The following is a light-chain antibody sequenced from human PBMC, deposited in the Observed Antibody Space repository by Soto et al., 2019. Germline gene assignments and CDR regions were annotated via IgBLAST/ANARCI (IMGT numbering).Light chain of an antibody. V-gene: IGKV1-5*03. J-gene: IGKJ2*01. CDR1: QSISSW. CDR3: QQYNSYSPDT. Sequence: DIQMTQSPSTLSASVGDRVTITCRASQSISSWLAWYQQKPGKAPKLLIYKASSLESGVPSRFSGSGSGTEFTLPISSLQPDDFATYYCQQYNSYSPDTFGQGTKLEIK. CDR2: KAS.